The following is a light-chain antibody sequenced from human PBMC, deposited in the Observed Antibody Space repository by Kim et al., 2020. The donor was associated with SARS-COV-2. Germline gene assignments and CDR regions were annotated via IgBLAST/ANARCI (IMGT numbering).Light chain of an antibody. Sequence: DIQMTQSPSTLSASVGDRVTITCRASQSISSWLAWYQQKPGKAPKLLIYKASSLESGVPSRFSGSGSGTEFTLTISGLQPDDFATYYCQQYYSYPWTFGQGTKVEIK. J-gene: IGKJ1*01. CDR2: KAS. CDR3: QQYYSYPWT. V-gene: IGKV1-5*03. CDR1: QSISSW.